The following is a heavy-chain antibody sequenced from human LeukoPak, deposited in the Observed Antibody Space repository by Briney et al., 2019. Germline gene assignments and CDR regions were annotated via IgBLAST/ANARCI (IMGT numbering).Heavy chain of an antibody. D-gene: IGHD2-2*01. Sequence: ASVQVSCKASGGTFSSYAFSWVRQAPGQGLERMGGIIPIFGTANYAQKLQGRVTITTDESTSTAYMELSSLRSEDTAVYYCARAPVVPAAPDYYYYNMDVWGKGTTVTVSS. CDR2: IIPIFGTA. CDR1: GGTFSSYA. V-gene: IGHV1-69*05. J-gene: IGHJ6*03. CDR3: ARAPVVPAAPDYYYYNMDV.